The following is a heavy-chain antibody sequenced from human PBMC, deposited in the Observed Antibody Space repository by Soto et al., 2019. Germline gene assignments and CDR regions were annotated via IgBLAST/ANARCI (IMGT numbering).Heavy chain of an antibody. D-gene: IGHD3-10*01. CDR1: GFTFDDYA. V-gene: IGHV3-9*01. CDR3: ANGLSPLAPLLWFGEDAFDI. Sequence: GVSMILSCAASGFTFDDYAMHWVRQAPGKGLEWVSGISWNSGSIGYADSVKGRFTISRDNAKNSLYLQMNSLRAEDTALYYCANGLSPLAPLLWFGEDAFDIWGQGTMVTVSS. CDR2: ISWNSGSI. J-gene: IGHJ3*02.